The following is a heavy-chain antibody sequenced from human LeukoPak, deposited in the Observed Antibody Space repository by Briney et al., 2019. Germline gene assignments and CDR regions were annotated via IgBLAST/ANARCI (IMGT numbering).Heavy chain of an antibody. CDR1: GGSISSSSYY. V-gene: IGHV4-39*01. CDR2: IYYSGST. CDR3: TRGFSGYRNYYYYYYMDV. Sequence: SETLSLTCTVSGGSISSSSYYWGWIRQPPGKGLEWIGNIYYSGSTYYNPSLKSRVTISVDTSKNQFSLELSSVTAPETAVYYCTRGFSGYRNYYYYYYMDVWGKGTTVTISS. J-gene: IGHJ6*03. D-gene: IGHD5-12*01.